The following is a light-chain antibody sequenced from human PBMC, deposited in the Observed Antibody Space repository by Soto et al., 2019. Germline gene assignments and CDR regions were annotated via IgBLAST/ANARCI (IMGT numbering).Light chain of an antibody. V-gene: IGKV3-20*01. CDR1: QSVGSS. J-gene: IGKJ1*01. CDR2: DAL. CDR3: RQYGRSGT. Sequence: EIVLTHSPATLSLSPGEGATLSFRASQSVGSSLAWYQQRPGQAPRLLIYDALIRATGIPDRFSGSGSGTDFTLTISRLEPEDFAVYYCRQYGRSGTFGQGTKVDI.